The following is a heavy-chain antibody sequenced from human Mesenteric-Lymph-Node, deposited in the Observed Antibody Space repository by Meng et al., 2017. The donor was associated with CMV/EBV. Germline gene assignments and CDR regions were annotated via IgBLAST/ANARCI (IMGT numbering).Heavy chain of an antibody. D-gene: IGHD3-3*02. CDR3: AKETGTPPGAFLDY. CDR1: GFTFSSYA. J-gene: IGHJ4*02. Sequence: GESLKISCAASGFTFSSYAMHWVRQAPGKGLEWVAVISYDGSNKYYAESVKGRFTISRDNSKNTLYLQFNSLRSEDTAVYYCAKETGTPPGAFLDYWGQGTPVTVSS. CDR2: ISYDGSNK. V-gene: IGHV3-30*04.